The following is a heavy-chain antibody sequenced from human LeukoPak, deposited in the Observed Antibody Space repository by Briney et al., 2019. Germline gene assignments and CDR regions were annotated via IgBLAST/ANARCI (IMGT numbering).Heavy chain of an antibody. J-gene: IGHJ2*01. CDR1: GYTFSNYA. V-gene: IGHV3-23*01. CDR3: AKIAVSGTWYFDL. D-gene: IGHD6-19*01. Sequence: PGGSLRLSCAASGYTFSNYAMSWVRQAPGGGLEWVSSISGTGGNTYYADSVTGPFTISRDNSKSTLSLQMNSLRAEDTAVYYCAKIAVSGTWYFDLWGRGTLVTVSS. CDR2: ISGTGGNT.